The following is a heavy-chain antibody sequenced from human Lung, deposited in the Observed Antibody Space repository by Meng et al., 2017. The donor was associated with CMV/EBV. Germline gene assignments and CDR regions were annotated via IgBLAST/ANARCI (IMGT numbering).Heavy chain of an antibody. CDR2: ININTGNP. CDR3: ARGNGWRFDY. J-gene: IGHJ4*02. V-gene: IGHV7-4-1*01. CDR1: GYTLTTFG. Sequence: VQLVPSGAEVKKPGASGEVSCKASGYTLTTFGINWVRQAPGQGLEWMGWININTGNPTYAQGFTGRFVFSLDTSVSTAYLQIDSLKADDTAVYYCARGNGWRFDYWGQGTLVTVSS. D-gene: IGHD6-19*01.